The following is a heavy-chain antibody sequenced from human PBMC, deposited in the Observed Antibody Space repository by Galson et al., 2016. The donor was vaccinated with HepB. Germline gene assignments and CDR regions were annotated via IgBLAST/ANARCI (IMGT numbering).Heavy chain of an antibody. Sequence: ETLSLTCTVSGGSTSDSSYNWGWIRQPPGKGLEWIGSIYSSGSTHYNSSLKSRVTISVDTSKNQFSLRLRSVTAADTAVYYCARHGEAFYYDASGPRRLDVWGQGTMVTVSS. CDR3: ARHGEAFYYDASGPRRLDV. V-gene: IGHV4-39*01. J-gene: IGHJ3*01. D-gene: IGHD3-22*01. CDR1: GGSTSDSSYN. CDR2: IYSSGST.